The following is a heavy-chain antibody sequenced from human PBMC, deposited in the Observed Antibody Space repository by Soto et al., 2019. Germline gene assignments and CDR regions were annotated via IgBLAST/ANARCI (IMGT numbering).Heavy chain of an antibody. J-gene: IGHJ4*02. CDR3: TTGTAVAKYYFDF. D-gene: IGHD6-19*01. Sequence: EVQLVESGGGLVEPGGSLRLSCAASGFTFNNAWMSWVRQAPGKGLEWVGRIRSRADGETTDYAVPVKARFTISRDDSKNTLSLQMNSLKTEDTAVYYCTTGTAVAKYYFDFWGQGTLVTVSS. CDR2: IRSRADGETT. CDR1: GFTFNNAW. V-gene: IGHV3-15*01.